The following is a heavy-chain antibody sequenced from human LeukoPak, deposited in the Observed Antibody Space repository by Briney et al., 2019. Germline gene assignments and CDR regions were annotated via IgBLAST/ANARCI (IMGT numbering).Heavy chain of an antibody. Sequence: GGSLRLSCAASGFTFSSYIMNWVRQAPGKGLEWVSSITSGSGYIYYADSMKGRFTISRDNAKNSLYLHMNGLRPEDTAVYYCARDWGGGTHDYWGQGTLVTVSS. CDR1: GFTFSSYI. CDR3: ARDWGGGTHDY. V-gene: IGHV3-21*01. J-gene: IGHJ4*02. D-gene: IGHD3-10*01. CDR2: ITSGSGYI.